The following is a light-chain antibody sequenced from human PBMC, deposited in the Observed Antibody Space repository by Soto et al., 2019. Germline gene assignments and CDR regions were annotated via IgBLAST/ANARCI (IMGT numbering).Light chain of an antibody. V-gene: IGKV3-15*01. J-gene: IGKJ1*01. CDR3: HQYHNWPRA. CDR1: QSVSTN. Sequence: ETVMTQSPATLSVSPGERAIVSCRASQSVSTNLAWFQQKPGQAPRLLIYGASIRATDIPARFSGSGSGTEFTLTISSLQSEDFAVYYCHQYHNWPRAFGQGTKVEI. CDR2: GAS.